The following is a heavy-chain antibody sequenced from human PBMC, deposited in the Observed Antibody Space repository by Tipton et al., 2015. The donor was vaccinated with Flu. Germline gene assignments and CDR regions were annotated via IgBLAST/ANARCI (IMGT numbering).Heavy chain of an antibody. V-gene: IGHV4-31*03. J-gene: IGHJ4*02. CDR1: GGSRSTYPDF. D-gene: IGHD5-12*01. CDR2: ISNSATT. CDR3: AKHTGYDFD. Sequence: TLSLTCTVSGGSRSTYPDFWSWIRQDPGKGLEWIGYISNSATTHYSPSLQSRVTILLDTSKSQLSLKLTSVTAAYTAVYYCAKHTGYDFDWGQGTVVTVSS.